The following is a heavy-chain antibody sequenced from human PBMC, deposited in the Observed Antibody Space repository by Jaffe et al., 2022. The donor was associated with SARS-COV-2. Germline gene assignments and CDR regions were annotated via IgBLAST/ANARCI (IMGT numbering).Heavy chain of an antibody. CDR3: AKDGGQQLVRGYYYYGMDV. CDR2: ISGSGGST. Sequence: EVQLLESGGGLVQPGGSLRLSCAASGFTFSSYAMSWVRQAPGKGLEWVSAISGSGGSTYYADSVKGRFTISRDNSKNTLYLQMNSLRAEDTAVYYCAKDGGQQLVRGYYYYGMDVWGQGTTVTVSS. D-gene: IGHD6-13*01. V-gene: IGHV3-23*01. CDR1: GFTFSSYA. J-gene: IGHJ6*02.